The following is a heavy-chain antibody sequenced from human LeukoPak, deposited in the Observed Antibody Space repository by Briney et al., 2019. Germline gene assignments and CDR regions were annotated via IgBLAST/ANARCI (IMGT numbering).Heavy chain of an antibody. V-gene: IGHV5-10-1*01. Sequence: GESLKISCKGSGYNFTSYWISWVRQMPGKGLEWMGRVDPSDSYTNYSPSFQGHVTISADKSITTAYLQWSSLKASDTAMYYCARLRDGSIDYWGQGTLVTVSS. J-gene: IGHJ4*02. CDR2: VDPSDSYT. CDR1: GYNFTSYW. CDR3: ARLRDGSIDY.